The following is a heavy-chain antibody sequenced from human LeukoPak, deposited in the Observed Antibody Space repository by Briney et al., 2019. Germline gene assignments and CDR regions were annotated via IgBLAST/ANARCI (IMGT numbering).Heavy chain of an antibody. CDR2: IYYSGST. Sequence: PSETLSLTCTVSGDSISSYYWSWIRQPPGKGLEWIGYIYYSGSTNYNPSLKSRVTISVDTSKNQFSLKLSSVTAADTAVYYCARGYSRYYFDYWGQGTLVTVSS. D-gene: IGHD6-13*01. V-gene: IGHV4-59*01. J-gene: IGHJ4*02. CDR3: ARGYSRYYFDY. CDR1: GDSISSYY.